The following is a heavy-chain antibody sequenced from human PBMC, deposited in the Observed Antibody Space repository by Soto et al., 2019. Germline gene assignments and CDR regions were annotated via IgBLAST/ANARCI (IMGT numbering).Heavy chain of an antibody. CDR1: GYSFTSYW. V-gene: IGHV5-51*01. Sequence: GESLKISCKGSGYSFTSYWIGWVRQMPGKGLEWMGIIYPGDSGTRYSPSFQGQVTISADKSISTAYLQWSSLKASDTAMYYCARQRSTTVVTLGYYGLDVWGQGTTVTVSS. J-gene: IGHJ6*02. CDR2: IYPGDSGT. CDR3: ARQRSTTVVTLGYYGLDV. D-gene: IGHD4-17*01.